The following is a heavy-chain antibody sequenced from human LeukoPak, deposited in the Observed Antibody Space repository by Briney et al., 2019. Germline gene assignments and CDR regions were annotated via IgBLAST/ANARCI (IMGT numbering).Heavy chain of an antibody. CDR2: ISSSSSYI. D-gene: IGHD3-22*01. V-gene: IGHV3-21*01. J-gene: IGHJ3*02. CDR3: ASLNYDSSGYPGGAFDI. CDR1: GFTFSSYS. Sequence: GGSLRLSCAASGFTFSSYSMNWVRQAPGKGLEWVSSISSSSSYIYYADSVKGRFTISRDNAKNSLYLQMNSLSAEDTAVYYCASLNYDSSGYPGGAFDIWGQGTMVTVSS.